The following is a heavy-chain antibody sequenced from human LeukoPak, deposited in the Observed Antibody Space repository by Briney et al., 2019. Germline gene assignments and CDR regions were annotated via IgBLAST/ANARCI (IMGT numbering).Heavy chain of an antibody. V-gene: IGHV4-34*01. D-gene: IGHD3-22*01. CDR2: INHSGST. CDR3: ARHSSGYYIY. Sequence: PGGSLRLSCAASGFTFSSYAMSWVRQPPGKGLEWIGEINHSGSTNYNPSLKSRVTISVDTSKNQFSLKLSSVTAADTAVYYCARHSSGYYIYWGQGTLVTVSS. CDR1: GFTFSSYA. J-gene: IGHJ4*02.